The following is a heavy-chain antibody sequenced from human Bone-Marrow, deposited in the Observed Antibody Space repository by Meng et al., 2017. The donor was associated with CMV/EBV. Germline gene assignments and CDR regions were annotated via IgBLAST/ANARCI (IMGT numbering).Heavy chain of an antibody. D-gene: IGHD3-10*01. V-gene: IGHV3-23*01. J-gene: IGHJ6*02. Sequence: GESLKISCAASGFTFSGYAMSWVRQAPGKGLEWVSAISGSGGSTYYADSVKGRFTISRDNSKNTLYLQMNSLRAEDTAVYYCAKAGITMVRGVTGYGMDVWGQGTTVTVSS. CDR3: AKAGITMVRGVTGYGMDV. CDR1: GFTFSGYA. CDR2: ISGSGGST.